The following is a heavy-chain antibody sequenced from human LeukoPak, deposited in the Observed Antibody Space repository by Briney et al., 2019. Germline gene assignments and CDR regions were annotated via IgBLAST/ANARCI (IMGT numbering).Heavy chain of an antibody. J-gene: IGHJ4*02. V-gene: IGHV3-23*01. CDR2: ISPSADST. CDR1: GLTFSNYA. D-gene: IGHD6-13*01. Sequence: GGSLRLSCAASGLTFSNYAMSWVRQAPGKGLEWVSAISPSADSTSYADSVKGRFAISRDNSKNTLYLQMDSLRAEDTAVYYCAKRESSSSWYNYFDYWGQGTLVTVSS. CDR3: AKRESSSSWYNYFDY.